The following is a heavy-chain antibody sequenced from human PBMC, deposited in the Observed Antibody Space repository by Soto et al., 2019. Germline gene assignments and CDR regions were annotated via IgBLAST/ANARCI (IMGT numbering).Heavy chain of an antibody. J-gene: IGHJ6*03. D-gene: IGHD2-8*01. CDR2: IIPIHGIA. V-gene: IGHV1-69*02. CDR3: ASILDEWPDYYYYYIDV. Sequence: QVQLVQSGAEVKKPGSSVKVSCKASGGTFSSYTISWVRQSPGQGLEWMGRIIPIHGIANYAQKFQGRVTITADKSTSTAYMEMSSLRSEDTAVYYCASILDEWPDYYYYYIDVWGKGTTVTVSS. CDR1: GGTFSSYT.